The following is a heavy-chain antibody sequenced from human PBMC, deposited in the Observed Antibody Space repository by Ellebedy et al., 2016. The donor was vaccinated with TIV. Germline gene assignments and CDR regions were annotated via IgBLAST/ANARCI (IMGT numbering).Heavy chain of an antibody. J-gene: IGHJ4*02. CDR2: ISWDGGST. CDR1: GFTFDDYT. CDR3: AKGLERYCDYVADY. Sequence: PGGSLRLSCAASGFTFDDYTMYWVRQAPGKGLEWVSLISWDGGSTYYADSVKGRFTISRDNSKNSLYLQMNSLRTEDTALYYCAKGLERYCDYVADYWGQGTLVTVSS. V-gene: IGHV3-43*01. D-gene: IGHD4-17*01.